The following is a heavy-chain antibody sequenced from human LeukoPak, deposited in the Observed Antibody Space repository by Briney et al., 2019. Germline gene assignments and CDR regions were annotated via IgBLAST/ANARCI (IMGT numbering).Heavy chain of an antibody. Sequence: GGSLRLSCAASGFIFSFYCMHWVRQAPGKGLVWVSRINGDGSSTTYADSVKGRFTISRDNAKNTLYLQMNSLRAEDTAVYYCAKGGTTVVDYWGQGTLVTVSS. CDR2: INGDGSST. V-gene: IGHV3-74*03. J-gene: IGHJ4*02. D-gene: IGHD4-23*01. CDR1: GFIFSFYC. CDR3: AKGGTTVVDY.